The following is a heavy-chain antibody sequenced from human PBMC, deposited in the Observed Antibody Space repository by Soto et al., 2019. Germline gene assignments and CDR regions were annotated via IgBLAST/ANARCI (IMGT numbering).Heavy chain of an antibody. J-gene: IGHJ4*02. D-gene: IGHD6-19*01. Sequence: SETLSLTCTVSGGSMSGSYWSWIRQCPGKGLEWIAYIYYTGSTEYNPSLNSRVTISVYTSKNQFSLKLSAVTAADTAVYYCERGGWYLDYWGQGTLVTVSS. CDR2: IYYTGST. CDR3: ERGGWYLDY. CDR1: GGSMSGSY. V-gene: IGHV4-59*01.